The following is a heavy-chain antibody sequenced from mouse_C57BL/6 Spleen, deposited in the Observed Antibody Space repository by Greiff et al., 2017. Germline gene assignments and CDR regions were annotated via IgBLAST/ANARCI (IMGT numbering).Heavy chain of an antibody. D-gene: IGHD4-1*01. Sequence: QVQLKQPGAELVRPGSSVKLSCKASGYTFTSYWMHWVKQRPIQGLEWIGNIDPSDSETHYNQKFKDKATLTVDKSSSTAYMQLSSLTSEDSAVYYCARRAGTVYYFDDWGQGTTLTVSS. CDR2: IDPSDSET. J-gene: IGHJ2*01. CDR1: GYTFTSYW. CDR3: ARRAGTVYYFDD. V-gene: IGHV1-52*01.